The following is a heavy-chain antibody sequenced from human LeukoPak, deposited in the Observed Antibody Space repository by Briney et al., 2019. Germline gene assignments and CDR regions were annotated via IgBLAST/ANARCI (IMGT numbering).Heavy chain of an antibody. CDR1: GFTFSSYA. CDR2: ISGSGGST. J-gene: IGHJ4*02. V-gene: IGHV3-23*01. D-gene: IGHD6-19*01. CDR3: AKIPGYSSGWYDYFDY. Sequence: GGSLRLSCAASGFTFSSYAMSWVRQAPGKGLEWVSAISGSGGSTYYADSVKGRFTISRDNSKNTLYLQMNSLRAEDTAVYYCAKIPGYSSGWYDYFDYWGQGTLVTVSS.